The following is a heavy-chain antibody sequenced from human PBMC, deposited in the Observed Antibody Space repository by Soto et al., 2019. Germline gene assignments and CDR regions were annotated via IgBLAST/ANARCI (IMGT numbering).Heavy chain of an antibody. CDR2: MNPNSGNT. J-gene: IGHJ6*02. CDR1: GYTFTSYD. V-gene: IGHV1-8*01. Sequence: GASVKVSCKASGYTFTSYDINWVRQATGQGLEWMGWMNPNSGNTGYAQKFQGRVTMTRNTSISTAYMELSSLRSEDTAVYYCARGHPYQLLWAFPHLHLDDDYYYGMDVWGQGTTVTVSS. CDR3: ARGHPYQLLWAFPHLHLDDDYYYGMDV. D-gene: IGHD2-2*01.